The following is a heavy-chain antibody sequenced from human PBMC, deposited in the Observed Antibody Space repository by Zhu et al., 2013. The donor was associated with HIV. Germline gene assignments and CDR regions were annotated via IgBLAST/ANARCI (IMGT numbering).Heavy chain of an antibody. Sequence: QVQLVQSGAEVKKPEASVKVSCKASGYTFTSYAMHWVRQAPGQRLEWMGWINAGNGNTKYSQKFQGRVTITRDTSASTAYMELSSLRSEDTAVYYCASIGGYATWFDPWGQGTLVTVSS. D-gene: IGHD2-8*01. CDR1: GYTFTSYA. V-gene: IGHV1-3*01. CDR2: INAGNGNT. CDR3: ASIGGYATWFDP. J-gene: IGHJ5*02.